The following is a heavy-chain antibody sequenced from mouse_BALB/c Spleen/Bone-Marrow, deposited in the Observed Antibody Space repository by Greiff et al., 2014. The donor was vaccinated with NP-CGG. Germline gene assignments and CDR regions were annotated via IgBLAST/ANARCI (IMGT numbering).Heavy chain of an antibody. J-gene: IGHJ1*01. D-gene: IGHD2-4*01. CDR1: GFSLTSYG. Sequence: QVHVKQSGPGLVAPSQSLSITCTVSGFSLTSYGVHWVRQPPGKGLEWLGVIWAGGSTNYNSALMSRLSISKDNSKSQVFLKMNSLQTDDTAMYYCAREGITTWYFDAWGAGTTVTVSS. CDR3: AREGITTWYFDA. V-gene: IGHV2-9*02. CDR2: IWAGGST.